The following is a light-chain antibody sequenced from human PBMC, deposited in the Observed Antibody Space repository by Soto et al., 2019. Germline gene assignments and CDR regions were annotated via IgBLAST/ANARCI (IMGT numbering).Light chain of an antibody. CDR2: EVN. V-gene: IGLV2-8*01. Sequence: QSALTQPPSASGSPGQSVTFSRTGTTTDVGGYNYVSWYQQHPGKAPKLIIYEVNKRPSGVPHRFSGSKSGNTASLTVSGRQAEDEADYYCSSYEASNTVVFGGGTKLTVL. CDR3: SSYEASNTVV. J-gene: IGLJ2*01. CDR1: TTDVGGYNY.